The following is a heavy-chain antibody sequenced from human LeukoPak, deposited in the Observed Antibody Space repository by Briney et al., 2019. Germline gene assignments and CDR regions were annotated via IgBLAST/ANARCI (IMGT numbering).Heavy chain of an antibody. CDR3: ARQGRSGSWLDY. V-gene: IGHV5-51*01. CDR2: IYPGDSDT. J-gene: IGHJ4*02. D-gene: IGHD6-13*01. Sequence: GESLKISCEGSGYNFATYWIGWVRQMPGKGLEWMGIIYPGDSDTRYSPSFQGQVTISADKSVSTAYLQWSSLRASDTAIYYCARQGRSGSWLDYWGQGSLVTVSS. CDR1: GYNFATYW.